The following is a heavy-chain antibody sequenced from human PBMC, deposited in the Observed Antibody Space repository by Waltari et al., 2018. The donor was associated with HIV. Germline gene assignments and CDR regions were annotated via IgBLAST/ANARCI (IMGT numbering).Heavy chain of an antibody. CDR3: ARVPFASSWSADSFDV. J-gene: IGHJ3*01. CDR2: IWYDGSKK. D-gene: IGHD6-13*01. Sequence: VHLEESGGGVVQHGRSRRLSGAAAGFRVSDHGMHWVRQAPGKGLRWGAGIWYDGSKKEYSDSVKGRFTISKDNSKNTLFLQMNSLRVDDTAVYFCARVPFASSWSADSFDVWGPGTRITVSS. CDR1: GFRVSDHG. V-gene: IGHV3-33*01.